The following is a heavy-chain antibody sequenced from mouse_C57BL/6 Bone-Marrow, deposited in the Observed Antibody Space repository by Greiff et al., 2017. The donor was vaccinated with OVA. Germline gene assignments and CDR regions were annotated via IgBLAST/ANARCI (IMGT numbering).Heavy chain of an antibody. CDR2: IYPRRGNT. J-gene: IGHJ3*01. D-gene: IGHD2-4*01. CDR1: GYTFTSYG. Sequence: QVQLQQSGAELVRPGASVKLSCKASGYTFTSYGISWVKQSPGQGLEWIGEIYPRRGNTNYNEKFKGKATLTADKSSSTAYMELSSLTSEDSAVYFCARSGVLYDYEGFAYWGQGTLVTVSA. CDR3: ARSGVLYDYEGFAY. V-gene: IGHV1-81*01.